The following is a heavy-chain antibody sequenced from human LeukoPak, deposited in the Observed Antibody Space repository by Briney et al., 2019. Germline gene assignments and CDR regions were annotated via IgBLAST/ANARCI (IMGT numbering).Heavy chain of an antibody. CDR3: ARDTLPNRYCSGGSCYSDY. Sequence: GGSLRLSCAASGFTFSSYWMSWVRQAPGKGLEWVANLKQDGSEKYYVDSVKGRFTISRDNAKNSLYLRMNSLRAEDTAVYYCARDTLPNRYCSGGSCYSDYWGQGTLVTVSS. CDR2: LKQDGSEK. J-gene: IGHJ4*02. V-gene: IGHV3-7*01. CDR1: GFTFSSYW. D-gene: IGHD2-15*01.